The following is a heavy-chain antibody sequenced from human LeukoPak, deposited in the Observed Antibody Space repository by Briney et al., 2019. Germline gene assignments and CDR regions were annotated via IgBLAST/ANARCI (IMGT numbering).Heavy chain of an antibody. Sequence: GGSLRPSCAASGFTFSSYWMSWVRQAPGKGLEWVANIKQDGSEKYYVDSVKGRFTISRDNAMNSLYLQMNSLRAEDTAVYYCARDQSTYDSSGYYSDYYYYYGMDVWGQGTTVTVSS. CDR3: ARDQSTYDSSGYYSDYYYYYGMDV. CDR2: IKQDGSEK. V-gene: IGHV3-7*01. CDR1: GFTFSSYW. D-gene: IGHD3-22*01. J-gene: IGHJ6*02.